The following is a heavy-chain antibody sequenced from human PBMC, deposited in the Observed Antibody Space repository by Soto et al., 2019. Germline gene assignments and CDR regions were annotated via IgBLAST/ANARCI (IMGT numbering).Heavy chain of an antibody. CDR3: AKSRITMIVVVNGMDV. CDR2: ISGSGGST. Sequence: GGSLRLSCAASGFTFSSYAMSWVRKAPGKGLEWVSAISGSGGSTYYADSVKGWFTISRDNSKNTLYLQMNSLRAEDTAVYYCAKSRITMIVVVNGMDVWGQGTTVTVSS. V-gene: IGHV3-23*01. CDR1: GFTFSSYA. J-gene: IGHJ6*02. D-gene: IGHD3-22*01.